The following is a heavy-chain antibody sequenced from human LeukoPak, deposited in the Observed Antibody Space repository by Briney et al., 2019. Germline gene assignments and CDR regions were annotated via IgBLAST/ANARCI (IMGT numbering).Heavy chain of an antibody. J-gene: IGHJ4*02. D-gene: IGHD6-13*01. Sequence: SETLSLTCTVSGGSISSRSYYWGWIRQPPGKGLEWIGKISDSGNTYYNPSLKSRVTISVDTSKNQFSLKLSSVTAADTAVYYCARDNAAAGGTDYWGQGTLVTVSS. CDR1: GGSISSRSYY. CDR2: ISDSGNT. CDR3: ARDNAAAGGTDY. V-gene: IGHV4-39*07.